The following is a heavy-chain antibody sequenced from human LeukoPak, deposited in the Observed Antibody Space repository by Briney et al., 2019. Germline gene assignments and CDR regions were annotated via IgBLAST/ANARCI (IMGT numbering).Heavy chain of an antibody. V-gene: IGHV3-23*01. CDR3: AKSHHVTAIDY. CDR2: ISGSGGST. D-gene: IGHD2-21*02. CDR1: GFTFSDYY. J-gene: IGHJ4*02. Sequence: GGSLRLPCAASGFTFSDYYMSWIRQAPGKGLEWVSAISGSGGSTYYADSVKGRFTISRDNSKNTLYLQMNSLRADDTAVYYCAKSHHVTAIDYWGQGTLVTVSS.